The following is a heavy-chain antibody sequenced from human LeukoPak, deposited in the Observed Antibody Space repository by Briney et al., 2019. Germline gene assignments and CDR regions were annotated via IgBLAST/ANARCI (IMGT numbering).Heavy chain of an antibody. CDR2: ISSSSSYI. CDR1: GFTFSSYS. CDR3: ARDPELLWFGEQYYFDY. Sequence: GGSLRLSCAASGFTFSSYSMNWVRQAPGKGLEWVSFISSSSSYIYYADSVKGRFTISRDNAKNSLYLQMNSLRAEDTAVYYCARDPELLWFGEQYYFDYWGQGTLVTVSS. V-gene: IGHV3-21*01. D-gene: IGHD3-10*01. J-gene: IGHJ4*02.